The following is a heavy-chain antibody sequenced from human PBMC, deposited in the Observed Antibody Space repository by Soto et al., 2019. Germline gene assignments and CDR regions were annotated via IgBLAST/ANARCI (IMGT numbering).Heavy chain of an antibody. J-gene: IGHJ4*02. CDR3: ARYMKSGYYFDY. V-gene: IGHV1-2*04. D-gene: IGHD1-20*01. CDR2: INPNSGGT. CDR1: GYTFTGYY. Sequence: ASVKVSCKASGYTFTGYYMHWVRQAPGQGLEWMGWINPNSGGTNYARKFQGWVTMTRDTSISTAYMELSRLRSDDTAVYYCARYMKSGYYFDYWGQGTLVTVSS.